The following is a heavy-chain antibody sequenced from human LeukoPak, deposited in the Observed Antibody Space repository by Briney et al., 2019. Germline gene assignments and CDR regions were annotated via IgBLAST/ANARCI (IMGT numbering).Heavy chain of an antibody. CDR2: ISAYNGNT. J-gene: IGHJ4*02. CDR1: GYTFTSYG. Sequence: ASVKVSCKASGYTFTSYGISWVRQAPGQGLEWMGWISAYNGNTNYAQKLQGRVTMTTDTSTSTAYMELRSLRSDDTAVYYCARDENYYGSGSYPDYWGQGTLVTVSS. V-gene: IGHV1-18*01. CDR3: ARDENYYGSGSYPDY. D-gene: IGHD3-10*01.